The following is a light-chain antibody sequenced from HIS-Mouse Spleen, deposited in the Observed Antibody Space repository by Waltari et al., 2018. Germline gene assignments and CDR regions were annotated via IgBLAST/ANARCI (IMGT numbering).Light chain of an antibody. CDR1: KLGDKY. J-gene: IGLJ2*01. V-gene: IGLV3-1*01. CDR2: QAS. CDR3: QAWDSSTANVV. Sequence: SYELTQPPSVSVSPGQTASITCSGDKLGDKYACWYQQKPGQSPVLVIYQASKRPSGSPERFSGSNSGNTATLTISGTQAMDEADYYCQAWDSSTANVVFGGGTKLTVL.